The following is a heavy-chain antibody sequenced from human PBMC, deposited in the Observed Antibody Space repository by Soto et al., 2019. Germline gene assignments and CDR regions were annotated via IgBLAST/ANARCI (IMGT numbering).Heavy chain of an antibody. CDR1: GFTFTTYA. Sequence: EVQLLESGGGLVQPGGSLRHSCAASGFTFTTYAMTWVRRAPGKGLEWVSAISGSGGSTYYADSVKGRFTISRDSSKNTVFLQMNSLRAEDTAVYYCAKNWDTTFSSSSHWGQGTLVTVSS. J-gene: IGHJ4*02. V-gene: IGHV3-23*01. CDR2: ISGSGGST. CDR3: AKNWDTTFSSSSH. D-gene: IGHD6-6*01.